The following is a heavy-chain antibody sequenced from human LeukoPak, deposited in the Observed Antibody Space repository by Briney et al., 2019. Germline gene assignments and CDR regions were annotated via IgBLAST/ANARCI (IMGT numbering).Heavy chain of an antibody. CDR3: AKDGHGYYDFWSGYWDY. J-gene: IGHJ4*02. D-gene: IGHD3-3*01. V-gene: IGHV3-23*01. CDR1: GFTVSSTY. Sequence: GGSLRLSCAASGFTVSSTYMSWVRQAPGKGLEWVSAISGSGGSTYYADSVKGRFTISRDNSKNTLYLQMNSLRAEDTAVYYCAKDGHGYYDFWSGYWDYWGQGTLVTVSS. CDR2: ISGSGGST.